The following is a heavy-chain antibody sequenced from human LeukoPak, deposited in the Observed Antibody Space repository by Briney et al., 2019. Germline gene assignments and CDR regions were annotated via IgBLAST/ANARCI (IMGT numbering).Heavy chain of an antibody. CDR1: GFTFGSYA. V-gene: IGHV3-23*01. J-gene: IGHJ4*02. D-gene: IGHD1-1*01. Sequence: GGSLRLSRAASGFTFGSYAMSWVRQAPGKGLEWVSGISAPGDNTYYADSVKGRLTISRDNSKNTLYLQMNGLRAEDTALYYCAKLERRHYGGNRFDFWGQGTLLTVSS. CDR2: ISAPGDNT. CDR3: AKLERRHYGGNRFDF.